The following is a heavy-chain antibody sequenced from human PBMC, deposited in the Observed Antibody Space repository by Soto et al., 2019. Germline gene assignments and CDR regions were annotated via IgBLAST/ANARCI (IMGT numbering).Heavy chain of an antibody. D-gene: IGHD3-10*01. Sequence: EVQLLESGGGLVRPGGSLRLSCEASEFTFSHYVLSWVRQAPGRGLEWVSSISGSGSTIYLADSVRGRFAMSRDLSRNTVSLQMNSLRAEDTAIYYCAKVRASYLSASYFYYGLDVWGQGTTVTVSS. J-gene: IGHJ6*02. CDR1: EFTFSHYV. V-gene: IGHV3-23*01. CDR3: AKVRASYLSASYFYYGLDV. CDR2: ISGSGSTI.